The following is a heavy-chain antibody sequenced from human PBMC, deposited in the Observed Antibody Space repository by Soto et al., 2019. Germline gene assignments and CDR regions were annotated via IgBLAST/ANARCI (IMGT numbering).Heavy chain of an antibody. J-gene: IGHJ6*02. D-gene: IGHD6-19*01. CDR2: IYYSGST. Sequence: NPSETLSLTCTVSGGSISSSSYYWGWIRQPPGKGLEWIGSIYYSGSTYYNPSLKSRVTISVDTSKNQFSLKLSSVTAADTAVYYCARLPGAQWLVGSYYYYGMDVWGQGTTVTVSS. CDR3: ARLPGAQWLVGSYYYYGMDV. CDR1: GGSISSSSYY. V-gene: IGHV4-39*01.